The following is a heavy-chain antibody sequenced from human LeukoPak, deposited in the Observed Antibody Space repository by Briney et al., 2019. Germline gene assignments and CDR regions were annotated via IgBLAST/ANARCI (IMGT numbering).Heavy chain of an antibody. Sequence: GGSLRLSCEASGFSFTNSWMSWVRQAPGKGLEWVGRVKSKADDGTTDYAAPVQGRFTISRDDSKNTLSLQMNSLKTEDTAVYSCATEGGSGSNYGDDAFVMWGQGTMVTVSS. V-gene: IGHV3-15*01. CDR1: GFSFTNSW. CDR3: ATEGGSGSNYGDDAFVM. D-gene: IGHD3-10*01. CDR2: VKSKADDGTT. J-gene: IGHJ3*02.